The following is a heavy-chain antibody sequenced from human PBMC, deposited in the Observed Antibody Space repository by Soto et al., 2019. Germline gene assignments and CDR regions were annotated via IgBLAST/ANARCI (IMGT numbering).Heavy chain of an antibody. V-gene: IGHV3-21*01. CDR2: ISSSSSYI. D-gene: IGHD6-19*01. Sequence: EVQLVESGGGLVKPGGSLRLSCAASGFTFSSYSMNWVRQAPGKGLEWVSSISSSSSYIYYADSVKGRFTISRDNAKNSLYLQMNSLRAEDTAVYYCARDKGGVAVAGVYWYFDLWGRGTLVTVSS. CDR1: GFTFSSYS. CDR3: ARDKGGVAVAGVYWYFDL. J-gene: IGHJ2*01.